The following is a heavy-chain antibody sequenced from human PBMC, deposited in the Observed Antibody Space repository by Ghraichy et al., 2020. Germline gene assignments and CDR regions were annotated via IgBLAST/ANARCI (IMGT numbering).Heavy chain of an antibody. J-gene: IGHJ6*02. CDR3: ARDRDSYESLEGYYYGMDV. V-gene: IGHV1-69*04. Sequence: SVKVSCKASGGTFSSYAISWVRQAPGQGLEWMGRIIPILGIANYAQKFQGRVTITADKSTSTAYMELSSLRSEDTAVYYCARDRDSYESLEGYYYGMDVWGQGTTVTVSS. CDR1: GGTFSSYA. D-gene: IGHD5-12*01. CDR2: IIPILGIA.